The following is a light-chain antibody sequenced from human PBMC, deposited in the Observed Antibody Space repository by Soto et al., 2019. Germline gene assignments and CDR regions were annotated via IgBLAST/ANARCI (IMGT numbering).Light chain of an antibody. J-gene: IGKJ1*01. Sequence: EIVLTQSPGTLSLSPGERATLFCRASQSISSSYLAWYQQKLGQAPRLLIYGASSRATGIPDRFSGSGSGTDFTLTISRLEPEDFAVYYCQQYGSSLRTFGQGTKVEIK. CDR3: QQYGSSLRT. CDR2: GAS. V-gene: IGKV3-20*01. CDR1: QSISSSY.